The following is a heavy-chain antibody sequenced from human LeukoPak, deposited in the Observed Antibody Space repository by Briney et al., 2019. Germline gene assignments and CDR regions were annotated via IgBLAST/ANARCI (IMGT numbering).Heavy chain of an antibody. CDR1: GYTLTELS. J-gene: IGHJ4*02. V-gene: IGHV1-24*01. CDR3: ARNNPNDY. CDR2: FDPEDGET. D-gene: IGHD1/OR15-1a*01. Sequence: GASVKVSCKVSGYTLTELSMHWVRQAPGKGLEWMGGFDPEDGETIYAQKFQGRVTMTRNTSISTAYMELSSLRSEDTAVYYCARNNPNDYWGQGTLVTVSS.